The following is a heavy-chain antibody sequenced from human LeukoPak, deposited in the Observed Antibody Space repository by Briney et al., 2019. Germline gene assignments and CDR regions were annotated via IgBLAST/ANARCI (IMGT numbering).Heavy chain of an antibody. CDR1: GFSFSDYS. V-gene: IGHV3-64D*09. J-gene: IGHJ4*02. D-gene: IGHD6-6*01. Sequence: PGGSLRLSCSASGFSFSDYSMHWVRQAPGKGLQYVSAISPNGGSAYYADSVKGRFTISRDNSKNALYLQMSSLRDEDTAVYYCVKDLKQLAHYFDYWGQGTLVTVSS. CDR2: ISPNGGSA. CDR3: VKDLKQLAHYFDY.